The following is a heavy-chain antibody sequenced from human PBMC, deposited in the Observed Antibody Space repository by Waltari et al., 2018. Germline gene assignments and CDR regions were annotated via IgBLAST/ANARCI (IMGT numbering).Heavy chain of an antibody. D-gene: IGHD1-26*01. CDR3: ARDYSGSYYSYFDY. CDR2: INADNGNT. CDR1: GYTFINYA. Sequence: QVQLVQSGAEVKKPGASVKVSCKASGYTFINYAIYWVRPAPGQRLEWMGWINADNGNTKYSQKFQGRVTITRDTSASTAYMELSSLRSEDTAVYYCARDYSGSYYSYFDYWGQGTLVTVSS. V-gene: IGHV1-3*01. J-gene: IGHJ4*02.